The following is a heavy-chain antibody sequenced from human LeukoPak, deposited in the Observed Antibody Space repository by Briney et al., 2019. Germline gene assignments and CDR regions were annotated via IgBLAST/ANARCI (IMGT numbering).Heavy chain of an antibody. V-gene: IGHV1-8*03. J-gene: IGHJ6*03. CDR1: GYTFTSYD. CDR2: MNPNSGNT. Sequence: ASVKVSCKASGYTFTSYDIHWVRQATGQGLEWMGWMNPNSGNTGYAQKFQGRVTITRNTSISTAYMELSSLRSEDTAVYYCARDQRSSSSPYYYYYYMDVWGKGTTVTVSS. D-gene: IGHD6-6*01. CDR3: ARDQRSSSSPYYYYYYMDV.